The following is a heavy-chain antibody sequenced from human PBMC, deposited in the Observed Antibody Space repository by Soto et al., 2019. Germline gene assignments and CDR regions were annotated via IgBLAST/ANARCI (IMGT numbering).Heavy chain of an antibody. Sequence: QVQLVQSGAEVKKPGSSVKVSCKASGGTFSSYTISWVRQAPGQGLEWMGRIIPILGIANYAQKCQGRVTITADKSASTAYMELSSLRSEDTAVYYCAPIARDYGLNWGQGTLVNVSS. CDR1: GGTFSSYT. V-gene: IGHV1-69*02. D-gene: IGHD4-17*01. CDR2: IIPILGIA. J-gene: IGHJ4*02. CDR3: APIARDYGLN.